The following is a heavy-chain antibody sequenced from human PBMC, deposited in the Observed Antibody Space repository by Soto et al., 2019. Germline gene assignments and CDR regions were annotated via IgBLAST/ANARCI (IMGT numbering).Heavy chain of an antibody. CDR2: ISTSSSYI. Sequence: EVQLVESGGGLVKPGGSLRLSCAASGFTFSDFNMNWVRQAPGKGLEWVSYISTSSSYIYYADSVKGRFTVSRDNSKNSLYLQMDSLGAEDTAVYYCARRTGSGSYYIDYWGQGTLVTVSS. V-gene: IGHV3-21*01. CDR1: GFTFSDFN. D-gene: IGHD2-15*01. J-gene: IGHJ4*02. CDR3: ARRTGSGSYYIDY.